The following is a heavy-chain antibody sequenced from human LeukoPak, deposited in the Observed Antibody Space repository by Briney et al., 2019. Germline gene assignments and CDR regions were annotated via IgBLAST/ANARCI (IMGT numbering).Heavy chain of an antibody. CDR3: ARGNPGGEFY. D-gene: IGHD1-14*01. Sequence: PGGSLRLSCVGSGFSFTSYAAGWVRQVPGKGLEWVSIIYSGGSTYYADSVKGRFTISRDNSKNTLYLQMNSLRAEDTAVYYCARGNPGGEFYWGQGTLVTVSS. CDR2: IYSGGST. CDR1: GFSFTSYA. V-gene: IGHV3-53*01. J-gene: IGHJ4*02.